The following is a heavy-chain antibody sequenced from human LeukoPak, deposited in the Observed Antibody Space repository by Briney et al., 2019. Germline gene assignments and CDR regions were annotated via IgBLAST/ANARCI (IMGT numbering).Heavy chain of an antibody. CDR3: ARGESPYDSSGYPLDY. D-gene: IGHD3-22*01. V-gene: IGHV3-53*01. Sequence: GGSLRLSCAASGFTVSSNYMSWVRQAPGKGREWVSVIYSGGSTYYADSVKGRFTISRDNSKNTLYLQMNSLRAEDTAVYYCARGESPYDSSGYPLDYWGQGTLVTVSS. CDR1: GFTVSSNY. J-gene: IGHJ4*02. CDR2: IYSGGST.